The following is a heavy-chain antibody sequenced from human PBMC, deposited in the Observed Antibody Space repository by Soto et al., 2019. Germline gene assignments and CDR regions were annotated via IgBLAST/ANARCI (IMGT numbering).Heavy chain of an antibody. V-gene: IGHV2-5*02. J-gene: IGHJ5*02. CDR3: AHSPRFDP. CDR2: IYWDDDK. CDR1: GFSLSTCRVG. Sequence: QITLKESGPTLVKPTQTLTLTCTFSGFSLSTCRVGVGWIRQPPGKALEWLALIYWDDDKRYSPSLKRRLTITKDPSKNQLVLTMATMDRVDTATYYCAHSPRFDPWGQGILVTVSS.